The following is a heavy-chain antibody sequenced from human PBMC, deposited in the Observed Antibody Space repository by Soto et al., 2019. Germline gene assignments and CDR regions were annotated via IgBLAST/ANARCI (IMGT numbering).Heavy chain of an antibody. D-gene: IGHD3-16*02. CDR1: AFTFSGHI. CDR3: AKGVSVGLSRYYGMEV. J-gene: IGHJ6*01. CDR2: ISSNGGST. V-gene: IGHV3-23*01. Sequence: GGSLRLSCAASAFTFSGHIMSWVRQAPGKGLEWVSGISSNGGSTYYADSVKGRFTISRDNSKNTLYLQMNSLRAEDTAVYYCAKGVSVGLSRYYGMEVWGQGTTVTVSS.